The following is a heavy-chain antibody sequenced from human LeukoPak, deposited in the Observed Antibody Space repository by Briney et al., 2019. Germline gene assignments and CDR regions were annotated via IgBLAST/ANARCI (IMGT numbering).Heavy chain of an antibody. V-gene: IGHV1-2*02. Sequence: GASVKVSCKASGYTFTGYYMHWVRQAPGQGLEWMGWINPNSGGTNYAQKFQGRVTMTRDTSISTAYMELSRLRYDDTAVYYCARDGGGVVPAADFDYWGQGTLVTVSS. D-gene: IGHD2-2*01. CDR3: ARDGGGVVPAADFDY. J-gene: IGHJ4*02. CDR1: GYTFTGYY. CDR2: INPNSGGT.